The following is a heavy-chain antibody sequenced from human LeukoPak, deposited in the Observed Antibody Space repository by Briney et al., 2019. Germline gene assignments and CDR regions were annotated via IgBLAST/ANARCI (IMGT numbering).Heavy chain of an antibody. CDR2: INSDGSYI. CDR3: ARPHTYYSYYYDMDV. J-gene: IGHJ6*02. V-gene: IGHV3-64*04. Sequence: GGSLRLSCSASVFTFSLYAMHWVRQAPGKGLEYVSAINSDGSYIYYADSVKGRFTISRDNSKNTLYLQINSLRSEDTAVYYCARPHTYYSYYYDMDVWGQGTTVTVSS. D-gene: IGHD2-2*02. CDR1: VFTFSLYA.